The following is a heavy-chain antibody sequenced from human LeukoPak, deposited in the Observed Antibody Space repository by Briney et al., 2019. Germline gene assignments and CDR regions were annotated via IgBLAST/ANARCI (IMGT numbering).Heavy chain of an antibody. CDR2: IKQDGSEK. J-gene: IGHJ6*03. CDR1: GFTFSSYW. V-gene: IGHV3-7*01. Sequence: GGSLRLSCAASGFTFSSYWMSWVRQAPGKGLEWVANIKQDGSEKYYVDSVKGRFTISRDNAKNSLYLQMNSLRAEDTAVYYCARESYRSTWNDARYYYYYMDVWGKGTTVTVSS. CDR3: ARESYRSTWNDARYYYYYMDV. D-gene: IGHD1-1*01.